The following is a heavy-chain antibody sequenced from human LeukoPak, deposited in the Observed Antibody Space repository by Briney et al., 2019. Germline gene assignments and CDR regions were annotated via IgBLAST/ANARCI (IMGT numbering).Heavy chain of an antibody. CDR2: IFYSGST. V-gene: IGHV4-59*08. Sequence: SETLSLTCTVPGSSITTYYWSWIRQPPGKGLEWIGCIFYSGSTNYNPSLKSRVTISVDTSKNQFSLKLSSVTAADTAVYFCARHGSLQLRYFDHWGQGTLVTVSS. D-gene: IGHD1-1*01. CDR3: ARHGSLQLRYFDH. J-gene: IGHJ4*02. CDR1: GSSITTYY.